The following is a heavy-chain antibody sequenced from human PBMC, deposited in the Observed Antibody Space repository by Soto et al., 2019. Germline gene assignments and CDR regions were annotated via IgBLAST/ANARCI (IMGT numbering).Heavy chain of an antibody. Sequence: ASVKVSCKASGYTFTSYGISWVRQAPGQGLEWMGWISAYNGNTNYAQKLQGRVTMTTDTSTSTAYMELRSLRSDDTAVYYCARDPYYYDSSGSHDVFDIWGQGTMVTVSS. J-gene: IGHJ3*02. CDR1: GYTFTSYG. D-gene: IGHD3-22*01. V-gene: IGHV1-18*04. CDR2: ISAYNGNT. CDR3: ARDPYYYDSSGSHDVFDI.